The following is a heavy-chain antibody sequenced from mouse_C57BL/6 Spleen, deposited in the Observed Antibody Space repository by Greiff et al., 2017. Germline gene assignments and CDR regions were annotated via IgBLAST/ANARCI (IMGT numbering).Heavy chain of an antibody. CDR3: ARTTSLDY. CDR2: INYDGSST. CDR1: GFTFSDYY. V-gene: IGHV5-16*01. Sequence: EVNVVESEGGLVQPGSSMKLSCTASGFTFSDYYMAWVRQVPEKGLEWVANINYDGSSTYYLDSLKSRFIISRDNAKNILYLQMSSLKSEDTATYYCARTTSLDYWGQGTTLTVSS. J-gene: IGHJ2*01.